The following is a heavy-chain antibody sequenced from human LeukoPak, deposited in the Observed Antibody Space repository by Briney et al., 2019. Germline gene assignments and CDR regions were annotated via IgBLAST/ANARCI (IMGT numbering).Heavy chain of an antibody. J-gene: IGHJ4*02. Sequence: TGGSLRLSCAASGFTFSYYDMHWVRQATGKGLEWVSTILSTGDTYYAGSVKGRFTISRENAKNSLYLQMNGLRAGDTAVYYCARATEGFDYWGQGTLVTVSS. CDR2: ILSTGDT. CDR1: GFTFSYYD. CDR3: ARATEGFDY. V-gene: IGHV3-13*04.